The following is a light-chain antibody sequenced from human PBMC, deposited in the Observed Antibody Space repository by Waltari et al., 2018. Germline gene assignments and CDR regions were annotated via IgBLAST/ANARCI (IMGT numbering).Light chain of an antibody. V-gene: IGLV2-14*03. CDR2: DVS. J-gene: IGLJ1*01. CDR1: TRYIGGYNW. Sequence: QSALTQPASVSGSPGQSLTISCTRPTRYIGGYNWVSWYQQHPGKAPKVIIYDVSDRSPGVSVRFSGSKSGNTASLTISGLQAEDEADYYCNSYTSSDTYVFGIGTKVTVL. CDR3: NSYTSSDTYV.